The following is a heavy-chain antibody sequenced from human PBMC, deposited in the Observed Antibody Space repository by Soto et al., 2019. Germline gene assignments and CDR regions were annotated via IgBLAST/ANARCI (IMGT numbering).Heavy chain of an antibody. CDR1: GYTFTSYG. CDR3: AIEVKRVVIVSGSSYGMDV. D-gene: IGHD3-16*01. J-gene: IGHJ6*02. CDR2: ISAYNGNT. V-gene: IGHV1-18*01. Sequence: ASVKVSCKASGYTFTSYGISWGRQAPGQGLDWMGWISAYNGNTNYAQKLQGRVTMTTDTSTSTAYMELRSLRSDDTAVYYCAIEVKRVVIVSGSSYGMDVWGQGTTVTVSS.